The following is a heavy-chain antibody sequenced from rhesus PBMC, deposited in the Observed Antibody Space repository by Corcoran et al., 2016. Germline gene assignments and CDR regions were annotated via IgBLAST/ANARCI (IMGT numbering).Heavy chain of an antibody. CDR3: ARGAGWNYGYWYFDL. V-gene: IGHV4-147*01. J-gene: IGHJ2*01. CDR2: IYGSSGRT. Sequence: QVQLQESGPGLVKPSETLSLTCAVSGYSISSNYWSWIRQPPGKGLEWIGFIYGSSGRTYYHPSLKSRVTISTDTSKNQFSLKLSSGTAADTAVYYCARGAGWNYGYWYFDLWGPGTPITISS. CDR1: GYSISSNY. D-gene: IGHD1-1*01.